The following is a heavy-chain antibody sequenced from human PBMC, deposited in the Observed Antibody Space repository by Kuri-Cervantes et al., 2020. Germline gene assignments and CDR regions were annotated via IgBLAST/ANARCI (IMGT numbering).Heavy chain of an antibody. Sequence: LSLTCAASGFTFSSYWMTWVRQAPGKGLEWVSSISSSSSYIYYADSVKGRFTISRDNAKNSLYLQMNSLRAEDTAVYYCAREYCSSTSCSPYYYYGMDVWGQGTTVTVSS. V-gene: IGHV3-21*01. D-gene: IGHD2-2*01. CDR1: GFTFSSYW. CDR3: AREYCSSTSCSPYYYYGMDV. J-gene: IGHJ6*02. CDR2: ISSSSSYI.